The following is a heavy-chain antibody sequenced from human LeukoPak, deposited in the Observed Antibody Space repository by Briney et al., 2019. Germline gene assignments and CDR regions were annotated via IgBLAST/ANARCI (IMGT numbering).Heavy chain of an antibody. D-gene: IGHD6-13*01. CDR1: GFTFSSYA. CDR2: ISGSGGST. CDR3: AKAPIAALNYYFDY. Sequence: PGXSQRLSCAASGFTFSSYAMSWVRQAPGKGLEWVSAISGSGGSTYYADSVKGRFTISRDNSKNTLYLQMNSLRAEDTAVYYCAKAPIAALNYYFDYWGQGTLVTVSS. J-gene: IGHJ4*02. V-gene: IGHV3-23*01.